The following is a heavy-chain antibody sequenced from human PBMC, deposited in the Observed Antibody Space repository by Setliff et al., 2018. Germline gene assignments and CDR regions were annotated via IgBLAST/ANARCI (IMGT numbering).Heavy chain of an antibody. Sequence: ASVKVSCKASGYTFTTSYMHWVRQAPGQGLEWMGIINPISPSGGSTSYAQKFQGRVTMTRDTSTSTVYMELSSLRSEDTAVYYCARSIVGATGGYFDYWGQGSLVTVSS. V-gene: IGHV1-46*01. CDR2: INPISPSGGST. J-gene: IGHJ4*02. CDR3: ARSIVGATGGYFDY. CDR1: GYTFTTSY. D-gene: IGHD1-26*01.